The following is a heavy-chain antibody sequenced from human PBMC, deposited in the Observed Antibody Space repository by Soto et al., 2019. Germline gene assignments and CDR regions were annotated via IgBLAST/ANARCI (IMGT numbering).Heavy chain of an antibody. CDR2: ISYDGSNK. CDR1: GFTFSNNA. Sequence: QVQLVESGGGVVQPGRSLRLSCAASGFTFSNNAMDWVRQAPGKGLEWVAVISYDGSNKYIAESVKGRFTISRDNSKNTLFRQMNSLRAEDTAVYYCARGTTTSAFSAMDVWGQGTTVTFSS. CDR3: ARGTTTSAFSAMDV. V-gene: IGHV3-30-3*01. D-gene: IGHD1-1*01. J-gene: IGHJ6*02.